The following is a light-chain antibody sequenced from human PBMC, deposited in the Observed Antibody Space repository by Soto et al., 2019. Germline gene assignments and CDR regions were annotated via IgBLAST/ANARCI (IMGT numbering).Light chain of an antibody. CDR2: GAS. CDR1: QSVSSGY. Sequence: EIVLTQSPGTLSLSPGERATHSCRASQSVSSGYLAWYQQKPGQAPRLLIYGASSRATGNPDRFSGSGSGTDFTLTISRLEPEDFAVYYCQQYGSSLITFGPGTKVDIK. V-gene: IGKV3-20*01. CDR3: QQYGSSLIT. J-gene: IGKJ3*01.